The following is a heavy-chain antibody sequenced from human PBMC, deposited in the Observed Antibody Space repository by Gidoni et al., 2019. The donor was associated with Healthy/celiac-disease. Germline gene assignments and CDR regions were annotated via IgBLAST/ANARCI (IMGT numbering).Heavy chain of an antibody. CDR2: ISWDGGST. J-gene: IGHJ4*02. V-gene: IGHV3-43*01. Sequence: EVQLVESGGVVVQPGGSLRLSCAASGFTFDDYTMHWVRQAPGKGLEWVSLISWDGGSTYYADSVKGRFTIARDNSKNSLYLQMNSLITEDTALYYCAKDLISGSYYAGLDYWGQGTLVTVSS. CDR1: GFTFDDYT. D-gene: IGHD1-26*01. CDR3: AKDLISGSYYAGLDY.